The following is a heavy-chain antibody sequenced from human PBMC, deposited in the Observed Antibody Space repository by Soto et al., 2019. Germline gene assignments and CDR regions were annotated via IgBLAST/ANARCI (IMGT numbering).Heavy chain of an antibody. J-gene: IGHJ4*02. CDR2: ISYDGSSK. V-gene: IGHV3-30-3*01. D-gene: IGHD3-3*01. Sequence: PGGSLRLSCAASGFTFSSYAMHWVRQAPGKGLEWVAVISYDGSSKYYTDSVKGRFTISRDNSKNTLYLQMNSLRAEDTAVYYCARVERGITIFGVVIPPFDYWGQGTLVTVSS. CDR3: ARVERGITIFGVVIPPFDY. CDR1: GFTFSSYA.